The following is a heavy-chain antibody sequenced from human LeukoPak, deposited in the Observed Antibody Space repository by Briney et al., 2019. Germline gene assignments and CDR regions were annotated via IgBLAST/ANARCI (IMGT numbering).Heavy chain of an antibody. V-gene: IGHV1-18*01. CDR3: ARGPYCSGATCYSQYFDV. D-gene: IGHD2-15*01. Sequence: ASVKVSCKASGYTFTSYGISWVRQAPGQGLEWMGWISAYNGNTYYAQKFRGRVTMTTDTSTSTAYMELRSLSSDDTAVYYCARGPYCSGATCYSQYFDVWGQGTLVPVSS. J-gene: IGHJ4*02. CDR2: ISAYNGNT. CDR1: GYTFTSYG.